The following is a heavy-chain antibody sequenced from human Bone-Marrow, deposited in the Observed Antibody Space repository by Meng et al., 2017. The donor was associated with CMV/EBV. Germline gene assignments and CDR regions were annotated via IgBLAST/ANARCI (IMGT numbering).Heavy chain of an antibody. Sequence: GESLKISCAASGFTFSSYCMSWVRQAPGKGLEWVANIKQDGSEKYYVDSGKGRFTISRDNAKNSLYLQMNSLRAEDTAVYYCARDLNWEATIWDYYYYYGMDVWGQGTTVTVSS. J-gene: IGHJ6*02. V-gene: IGHV3-7*01. CDR1: GFTFSSYC. D-gene: IGHD5-12*01. CDR3: ARDLNWEATIWDYYYYYGMDV. CDR2: IKQDGSEK.